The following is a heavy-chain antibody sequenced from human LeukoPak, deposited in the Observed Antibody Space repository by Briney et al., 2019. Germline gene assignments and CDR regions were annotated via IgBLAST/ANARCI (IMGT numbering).Heavy chain of an antibody. CDR1: GFTFSSYA. CDR2: ISYDGSNK. Sequence: GGSLRLSCAASGFTFSSYAMHWVRQAPGKGLEWVAVISYDGSNKYYADSVKGRFTISRDNSKNTLYLQMNSLRAEDTAVYYCARDAGAQPSYYFDYWGQGTLVTVSS. J-gene: IGHJ4*02. V-gene: IGHV3-30-3*01. D-gene: IGHD3-10*01. CDR3: ARDAGAQPSYYFDY.